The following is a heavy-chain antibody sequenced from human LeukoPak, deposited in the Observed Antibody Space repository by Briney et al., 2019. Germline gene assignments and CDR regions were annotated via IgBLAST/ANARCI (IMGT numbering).Heavy chain of an antibody. Sequence: GGSLRLSCAASGFTFDDYGMSWVRQAPGKGLEWVSGINWNGGSTGYADSVKGRFTISRDNAKNSLYLQMNSLRAEDTAVYYCARDIAPTGYDSSGYYVWGQGTLVTVSS. CDR1: GFTFDDYG. CDR3: ARDIAPTGYDSSGYYV. V-gene: IGHV3-20*04. CDR2: INWNGGST. J-gene: IGHJ4*02. D-gene: IGHD3-22*01.